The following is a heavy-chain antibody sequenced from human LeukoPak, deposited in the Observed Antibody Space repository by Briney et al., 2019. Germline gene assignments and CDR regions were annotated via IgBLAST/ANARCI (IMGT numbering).Heavy chain of an antibody. CDR1: GFTFDNYA. V-gene: IGHV3-30*14. CDR3: AREGSIVARTDY. J-gene: IGHJ4*02. D-gene: IGHD2-15*01. Sequence: PGRSLRLSCEASGFTFDNYAMHWVRQAPGKRLEWVAVISYDGNREYYPDSVKGRFTISRDNSKNTLYLQMKGLETEDTGVYYCAREGSIVARTDYWGQGDLVIVSS. CDR2: ISYDGNRE.